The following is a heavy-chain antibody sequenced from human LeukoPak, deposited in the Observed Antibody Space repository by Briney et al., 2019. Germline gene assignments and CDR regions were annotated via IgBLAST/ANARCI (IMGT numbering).Heavy chain of an antibody. CDR2: IYYSGST. CDR3: ARDSGAVTTRRFDY. J-gene: IGHJ4*02. Sequence: SETLSLTCTVSGGSISSSSYYWGWIRQPPGKGLEWIGSIYYSGSTYYNPSLKSRVTISVDTSKNQFSLKLSSVTAADTAVYYCARDSGAVTTRRFDYWGQGTLVTVSS. CDR1: GGSISSSSYY. V-gene: IGHV4-39*07. D-gene: IGHD4-11*01.